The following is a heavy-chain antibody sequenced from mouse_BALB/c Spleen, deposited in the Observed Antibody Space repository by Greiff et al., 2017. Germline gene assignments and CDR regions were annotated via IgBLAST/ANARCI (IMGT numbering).Heavy chain of an antibody. V-gene: IGHV1S29*02. CDR1: GYTFTDYN. J-gene: IGHJ4*01. CDR2: IYPYNGGT. D-gene: IGHD4-1*01. Sequence: EVQGVESGPELVKPGASVKISCKASGYTFTDYNMHWVKQSHGKSLEWIGYIYPYNGGTGYNQKFKSKATLTVDNSSSTAYMELRSLTSEDSAVYYCARRLTGYAMDYWGQGTSVTVSS. CDR3: ARRLTGYAMDY.